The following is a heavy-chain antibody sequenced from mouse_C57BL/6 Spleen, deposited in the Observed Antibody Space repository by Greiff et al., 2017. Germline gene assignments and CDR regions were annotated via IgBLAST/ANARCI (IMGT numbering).Heavy chain of an antibody. Sequence: VQLVESGPELVKPGASVKISCKASGYTFTDYYINWVKQRPGKGLEWIGWICPGSGNTKYNEKFKGKATLTVDTSSSTAYMQLSSLTSEDSAVYFWARPANRDRNYFDYWGQGTTLTVSS. CDR1: GYTFTDYY. J-gene: IGHJ2*01. V-gene: IGHV1-84*01. CDR2: ICPGSGNT. D-gene: IGHD4-1*01. CDR3: ARPANRDRNYFDY.